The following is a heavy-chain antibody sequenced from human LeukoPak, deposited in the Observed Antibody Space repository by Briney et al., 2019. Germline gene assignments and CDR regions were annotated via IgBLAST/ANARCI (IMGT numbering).Heavy chain of an antibody. D-gene: IGHD2-21*02. CDR3: ARFAVTAVDY. J-gene: IGHJ4*02. CDR1: GFTFSSYS. V-gene: IGHV3-48*04. Sequence: PGGSLRLSCAASGFTFSSYSMNWVRQAPGKGLEWVSSISTSGTTISYADSVKGRFTVSRDNAKNSLYLQMNSLRAEDTAVYYCARFAVTAVDYWGQGTLVTVSS. CDR2: ISTSGTTI.